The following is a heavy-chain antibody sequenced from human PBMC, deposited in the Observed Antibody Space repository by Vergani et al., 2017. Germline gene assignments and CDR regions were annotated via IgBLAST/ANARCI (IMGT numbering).Heavy chain of an antibody. CDR3: ASGKYYSDSTSHFRGRYFDV. D-gene: IGHD3-16*01. J-gene: IGHJ2*01. CDR1: GDSIISRSYS. Sequence: QMQLQESGPGLVKASETLSLTCTVSGDSIISRSYSWGWIRQPPGKGLEWIGSIYNSGNGDSSSSLKSRVTISADTSQNQFSLRLTSVTAADTAVYYCASGKYYSDSTSHFRGRYFDVWGRGTLVTVPS. V-gene: IGHV4-39*01. CDR2: IYNSGNG.